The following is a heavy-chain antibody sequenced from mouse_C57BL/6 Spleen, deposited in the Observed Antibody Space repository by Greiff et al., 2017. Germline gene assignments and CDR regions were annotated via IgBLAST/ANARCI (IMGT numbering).Heavy chain of an antibody. J-gene: IGHJ4*01. CDR3: ARCPDADGYYDAMDS. CDR1: GYTFTSYW. V-gene: IGHV1-69*01. CDR2: IDPSDSYT. Sequence: VQLQQPGAELVMPGASVKLSCKASGYTFTSYWMHWVKQRPGQGLEWIGEIDPSDSYTNYNQKFKGKSTLTVDKSSSTAYMQLSRLTSEDSAVYYCARCPDADGYYDAMDSWGQGTSVTVSS.